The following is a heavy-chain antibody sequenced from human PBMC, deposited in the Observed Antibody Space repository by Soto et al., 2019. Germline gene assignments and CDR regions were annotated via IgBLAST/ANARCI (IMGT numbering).Heavy chain of an antibody. J-gene: IGHJ5*02. CDR3: TRGVLA. CDR2: ISPSGSP. Sequence: SETLSLTCSVSRGYVSSGGYSWSWIRQAPGKGLEWIGFISPSGSPAYNPSLKSRVGISVDTSNKQISLELSSVTAADTAVYYCTRGVLAWVPGTLVTVSS. CDR1: RGYVSSGGYS. V-gene: IGHV4-30-2*01. D-gene: IGHD2-8*01.